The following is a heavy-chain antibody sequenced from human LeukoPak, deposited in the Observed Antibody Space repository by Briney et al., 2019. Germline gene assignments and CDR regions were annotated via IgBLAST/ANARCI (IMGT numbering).Heavy chain of an antibody. D-gene: IGHD6-19*01. CDR1: GGSISSYY. Sequence: SETLSLTCTVSGGSISSYYWSWIRQPAGKGLEWIGRIYTSGSTNYNPSLKSRVTMSVDTSKNQFSLKLSSVTAADTAAYYCARHWMAVAPYWYFDLWGRGTLVTVSS. CDR3: ARHWMAVAPYWYFDL. CDR2: IYTSGST. J-gene: IGHJ2*01. V-gene: IGHV4-4*07.